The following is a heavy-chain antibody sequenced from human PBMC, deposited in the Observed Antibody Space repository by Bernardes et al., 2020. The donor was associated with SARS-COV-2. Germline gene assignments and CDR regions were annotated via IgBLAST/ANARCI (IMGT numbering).Heavy chain of an antibody. CDR3: ARDAGGPETVTDYGVDV. J-gene: IGHJ6*02. CDR2: IDYSGST. CDR1: GGSVTSYY. V-gene: IGHV4-59*02. D-gene: IGHD4-17*01. Sequence: LSLTCTVSGGSVTSYYWSWIRQPPGKGLEWIGYIDYSGSTFYNPSVKSRVTISIDTSKNQFSLRLSSVTAADTAVYYCARDAGGPETVTDYGVDVWGHGTTVTVSS.